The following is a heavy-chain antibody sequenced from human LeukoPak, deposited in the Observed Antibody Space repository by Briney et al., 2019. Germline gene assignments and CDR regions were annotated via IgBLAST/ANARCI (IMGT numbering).Heavy chain of an antibody. CDR1: GFTFSDYY. CDR2: ISSSGTTI. J-gene: IGHJ4*02. CDR3: ARRRDSGSLQHFDY. D-gene: IGHD1-26*01. V-gene: IGHV3-11*01. Sequence: GGSLRLSCAASGFTFSDYYMSWIRQAPGKGLEWVSYISSSGTTIYYADSVKGRFTISRDNAKNSLYLQMNSLRAEDAAVYYCARRRDSGSLQHFDYWGQGTLVTVSS.